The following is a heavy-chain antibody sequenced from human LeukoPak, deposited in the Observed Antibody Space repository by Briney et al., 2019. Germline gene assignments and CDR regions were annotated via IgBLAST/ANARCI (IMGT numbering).Heavy chain of an antibody. J-gene: IGHJ4*02. Sequence: ASVKVSCKASGYTFIDYWIHWVRQAPGQGLEWMGRIDLKTGDIASAQKFQGRVTMTRDTSISTTYMDLSGLGTDDTAVYYCARDSPHQRFDYWGQGTLVTVSS. V-gene: IGHV1-2*02. CDR1: GYTFIDYW. CDR3: ARDSPHQRFDY. CDR2: IDLKTGDI.